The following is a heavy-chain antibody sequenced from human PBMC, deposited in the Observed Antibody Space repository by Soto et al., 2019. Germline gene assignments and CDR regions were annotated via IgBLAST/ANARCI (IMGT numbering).Heavy chain of an antibody. Sequence: SETLSLTCTVSGGSISSSSYYWGWIRQPPGKGLEWIGSIYYSGSTYYNPSLKSRVTISVNTSKNHFSLKLSSVTAADTAVYYCASVPIAVAGSYFDYWGQGTLVTVSS. J-gene: IGHJ4*02. D-gene: IGHD6-19*01. CDR3: ASVPIAVAGSYFDY. V-gene: IGHV4-39*01. CDR1: GGSISSSSYY. CDR2: IYYSGST.